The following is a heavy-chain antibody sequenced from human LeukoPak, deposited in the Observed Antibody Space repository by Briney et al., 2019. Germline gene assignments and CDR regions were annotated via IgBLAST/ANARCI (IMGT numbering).Heavy chain of an antibody. J-gene: IGHJ4*02. CDR1: GDSISGGYY. Sequence: SETLSLTCTVSGDSISGGYYWGWIRQPPGKGLEWIGSIYHSGSTYYNPSLKSRVTISVDTSKNQFSLKLSSVTAADTAVYYCARDRGYYDNSGVPPPWGQGTLVTVSS. V-gene: IGHV4-38-2*02. D-gene: IGHD3-22*01. CDR2: IYHSGST. CDR3: ARDRGYYDNSGVPPP.